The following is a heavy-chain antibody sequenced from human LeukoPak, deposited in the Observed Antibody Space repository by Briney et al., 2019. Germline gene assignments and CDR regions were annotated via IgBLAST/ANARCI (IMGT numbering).Heavy chain of an antibody. CDR1: GFPFRNQA. J-gene: IGHJ5*02. Sequence: PGGSLRLSCAASGFPFRNQAMSWVRQPPGKGREWVSAISNGKTYYADSVRGRFTNSRDDSKNMVYLQMNSLRVEDTARYYCVREAGYCASVCLKTNWFDPWGQGTLVTVSS. D-gene: IGHD2-15*01. V-gene: IGHV3-23*01. CDR2: ISNGKT. CDR3: VREAGYCASVCLKTNWFDP.